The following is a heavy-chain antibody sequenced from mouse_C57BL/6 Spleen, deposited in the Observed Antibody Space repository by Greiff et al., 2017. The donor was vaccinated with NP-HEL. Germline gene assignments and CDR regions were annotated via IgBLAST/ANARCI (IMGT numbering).Heavy chain of an antibody. CDR1: GFTFSSYA. CDR2: ISDGGSYT. D-gene: IGHD1-1*01. CDR3: ASHYGSSYFDY. V-gene: IGHV5-4*03. J-gene: IGHJ2*01. Sequence: EVKLVESGGGLVKPGGSLKLSCAASGFTFSSYAMSWVRQTPEKRLEWVATISDGGSYTYYPDNVKGRFTISRDNAKNNLYLQMSHLKSEDTAMYYGASHYGSSYFDYWGQGTTLTVSS.